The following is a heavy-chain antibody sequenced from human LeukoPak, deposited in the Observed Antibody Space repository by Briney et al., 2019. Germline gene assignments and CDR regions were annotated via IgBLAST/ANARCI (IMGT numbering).Heavy chain of an antibody. CDR2: ISGSGGST. CDR3: ASLLRYFDRSYWFDP. V-gene: IGHV3-23*01. CDR1: GFTFSSYA. D-gene: IGHD3-9*01. J-gene: IGHJ5*02. Sequence: PGGSLRLSCAASGFTFSSYAMSWVRQAPGKGLEWVSAISGSGGSTYYADSVKGRFTISRDNSKNTLYLQMNSLRAEDTAVYYCASLLRYFDRSYWFDPWGQGTLVTVSS.